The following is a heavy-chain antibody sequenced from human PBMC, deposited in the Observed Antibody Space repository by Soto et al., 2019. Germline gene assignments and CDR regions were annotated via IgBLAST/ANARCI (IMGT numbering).Heavy chain of an antibody. V-gene: IGHV3-64D*06. CDR2: ITNRGGST. J-gene: IGHJ4*02. Sequence: PGGSLRLSCSASGFNFSNYAIHWVRQAPGKGLEYVAAITNRGGSTFYADCVKGRSTISIDSSKSAVFLQMLSLRPEDTAIYYCVKDHGAYHLNFDFWGRGTMVTVSS. CDR3: VKDHGAYHLNFDF. CDR1: GFNFSNYA. D-gene: IGHD2-2*01.